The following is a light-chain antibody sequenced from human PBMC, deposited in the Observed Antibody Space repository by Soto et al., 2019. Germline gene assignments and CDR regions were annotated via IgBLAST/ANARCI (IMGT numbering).Light chain of an antibody. CDR3: QQYGTPLFT. Sequence: IWLTQSPGTLSLSPGERATLSCGASQSVTNNFLAWYQQKPGQAPRLLIYGASSRATGVPDRFSGSGSGTDFTLTISRLEPGDFAVYYCQQYGTPLFTFGPGTKVDIK. V-gene: IGKV3-20*01. CDR2: GAS. CDR1: QSVTNNF. J-gene: IGKJ3*01.